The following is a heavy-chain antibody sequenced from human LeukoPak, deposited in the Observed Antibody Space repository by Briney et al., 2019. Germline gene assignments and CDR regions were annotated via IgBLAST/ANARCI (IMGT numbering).Heavy chain of an antibody. CDR3: ARRYCSSTSCPGVDV. D-gene: IGHD2-2*01. CDR1: GGSISSYY. CDR2: IYYSGST. V-gene: IGHV4-59*01. Sequence: PSETLSLTCTVSGGSISSYYWSWIRQPPGKGLEWIGYIYYSGSTNYNPSLKSRVTISVDTSKNQFSLKLSSVTAADTAVYYCARRYCSSTSCPGVDVWGKGTTVTISS. J-gene: IGHJ6*04.